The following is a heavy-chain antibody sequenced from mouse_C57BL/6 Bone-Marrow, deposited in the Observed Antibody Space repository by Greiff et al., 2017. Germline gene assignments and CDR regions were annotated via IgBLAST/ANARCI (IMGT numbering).Heavy chain of an antibody. CDR3: ARRDSSGYWVAY. V-gene: IGHV1-52*01. CDR2: IDPSDRET. D-gene: IGHD3-2*01. J-gene: IGHJ3*01. Sequence: SCKASGYTFTRYWMHWVKQRPIHGLEWIGNIDPSDRETHYNQKFKDKATLTVDKSSSTAYMQLSSLTSEDAAVSYCARRDSSGYWVAYWGQGTLVTVSA. CDR1: GYTFTRYW.